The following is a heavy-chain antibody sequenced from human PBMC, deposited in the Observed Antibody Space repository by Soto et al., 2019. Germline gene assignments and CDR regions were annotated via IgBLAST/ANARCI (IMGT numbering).Heavy chain of an antibody. Sequence: QVQLVQSGAGVKKPGASVKVSCKASGYTFTGYYMHWVRQAPGQGREWMGWINPNSGGTNYAQKFQGWVTMTRDTSISTAYMELSRLRSDDTAVYYCARGGYCSGGSCYGNWFDPWGQGTLVTVSS. CDR1: GYTFTGYY. CDR3: ARGGYCSGGSCYGNWFDP. J-gene: IGHJ5*02. D-gene: IGHD2-15*01. CDR2: INPNSGGT. V-gene: IGHV1-2*04.